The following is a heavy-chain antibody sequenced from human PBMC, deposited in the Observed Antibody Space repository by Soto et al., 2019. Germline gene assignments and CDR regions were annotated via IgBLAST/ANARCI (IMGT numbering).Heavy chain of an antibody. CDR2: VSFRGDI. V-gene: IGHV3-21*01. Sequence: SLRLSCTASGFMLSSYTMNWVRQAPGKGLEWVSSVSFRGDIYYADSLEGRFTISRDDAKNSLYLQMNSLRAEDTAVYYCARGCSSASCYYYWGQGTLVTVSS. CDR3: ARGCSSASCYYY. D-gene: IGHD2-2*01. CDR1: GFMLSSYT. J-gene: IGHJ4*02.